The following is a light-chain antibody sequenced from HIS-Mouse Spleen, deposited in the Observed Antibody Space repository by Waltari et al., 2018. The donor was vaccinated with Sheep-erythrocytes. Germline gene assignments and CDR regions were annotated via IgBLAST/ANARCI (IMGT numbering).Light chain of an antibody. Sequence: SYELTQPPSVAVSPGQTARITCSGDALPKEYAYWYQQKAGPAPVLVIYEDSKRPSGIPERFSGSSSGTMATLTISGAQVEDEADYYCYSTDSSGNGVFGGGTKLTVL. CDR3: YSTDSSGNGV. V-gene: IGLV3-10*01. CDR2: EDS. J-gene: IGLJ2*01. CDR1: ALPKEY.